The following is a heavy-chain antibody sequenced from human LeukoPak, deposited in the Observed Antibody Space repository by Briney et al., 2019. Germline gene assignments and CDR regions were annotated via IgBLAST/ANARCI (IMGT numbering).Heavy chain of an antibody. V-gene: IGHV1-69*05. J-gene: IGHJ3*02. D-gene: IGHD3-16*02. Sequence: GSSVKVSCKASGGTFSSYAISWVRQAPGQGLEWMGGIIPIFGTANYAQKFQGRVTITTDESTSTAYMELSSLRSEDTAVYYCARNRMITFGGVIAYDAFDIRGQGTMVTVSS. CDR1: GGTFSSYA. CDR2: IIPIFGTA. CDR3: ARNRMITFGGVIAYDAFDI.